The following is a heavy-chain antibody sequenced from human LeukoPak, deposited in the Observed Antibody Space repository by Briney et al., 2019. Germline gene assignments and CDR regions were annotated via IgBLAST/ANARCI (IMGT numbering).Heavy chain of an antibody. J-gene: IGHJ6*02. CDR3: ARGFIVVVPAAIDYYYYGMDV. CDR1: GFTFSPYA. Sequence: GGSLRLSCAASGFTFSPYAMTWVRQAPGKGLEWVSAISGTVGRTYYADSVKGRFTISRDNAKNSLYLQVNSLRAEDTAVYYCARGFIVVVPAAIDYYYYGMDVWGQGTTVTVSS. CDR2: ISGTVGRT. D-gene: IGHD2-2*01. V-gene: IGHV3-23*01.